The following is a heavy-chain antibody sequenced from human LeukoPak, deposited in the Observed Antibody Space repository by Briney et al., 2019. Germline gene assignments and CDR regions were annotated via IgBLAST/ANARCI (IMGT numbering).Heavy chain of an antibody. CDR1: GYTFTSYY. CDR2: ISAYNGNT. Sequence: ASVKVSCKASGYTFTSYYMHWVRQAPGQGLEWKGWISAYNGNTNYAQKLQGRVTMTTDTSTSTAYMELRSLRSDDTAVYYCARGRTYYYDSSGYYDYWGQGTLVTVSS. J-gene: IGHJ4*02. D-gene: IGHD3-22*01. CDR3: ARGRTYYYDSSGYYDY. V-gene: IGHV1-18*04.